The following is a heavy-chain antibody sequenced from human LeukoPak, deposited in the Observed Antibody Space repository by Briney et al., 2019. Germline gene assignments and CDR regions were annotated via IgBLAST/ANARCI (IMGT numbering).Heavy chain of an antibody. Sequence: GGSLRLSCAASGLTFSSFSMNWVRQAPGKGLEWVSSISSSSSYIYYADSVKGRFTISRDNAKNSLYLQMNSLRAEDTAVYYCARDYSSSWYYLDYWGQGTLVTVSS. CDR2: ISSSSSYI. J-gene: IGHJ4*02. D-gene: IGHD6-13*01. CDR3: ARDYSSSWYYLDY. CDR1: GLTFSSFS. V-gene: IGHV3-21*01.